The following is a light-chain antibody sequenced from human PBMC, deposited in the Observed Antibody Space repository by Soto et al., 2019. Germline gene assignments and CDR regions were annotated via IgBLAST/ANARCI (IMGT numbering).Light chain of an antibody. CDR3: QQYNSYSPAT. Sequence: DVRMTQSPSMLSASLGDRVTIACRASQSIRRWLAWYQQKPGKAPKLLIFDASTLESGVPSRFSGRGSETEFTLTISSLQPDDFATYYCQQYNSYSPATFGQGTKVDIK. CDR2: DAS. J-gene: IGKJ1*01. V-gene: IGKV1-5*01. CDR1: QSIRRW.